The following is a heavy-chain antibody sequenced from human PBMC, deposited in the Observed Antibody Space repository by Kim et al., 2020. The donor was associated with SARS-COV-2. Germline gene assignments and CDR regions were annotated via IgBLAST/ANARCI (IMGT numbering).Heavy chain of an antibody. CDR3: ARDLADNDFWSGYPGFFGMDV. V-gene: IGHV3-74*01. J-gene: IGHJ6*02. Sequence: GGSLRLSCAASGFTFSRYWMYWVRQAPGKGLVWVSRINSDGSSTSYADSVKGRFTIPRDNAKNTLYLQMNSLRAEDTAMYYCARDLADNDFWSGYPGFFGMDVWGQGTTVTVSS. D-gene: IGHD3-3*01. CDR1: GFTFSRYW. CDR2: INSDGSST.